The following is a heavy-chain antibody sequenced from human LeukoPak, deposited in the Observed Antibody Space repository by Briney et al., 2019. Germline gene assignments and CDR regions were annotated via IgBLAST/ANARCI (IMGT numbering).Heavy chain of an antibody. CDR3: ARFGFYYDSSSGRLYYYYYMDV. V-gene: IGHV3-21*01. Sequence: KPGGSLRLSCAASGFTFSSYSMNWVRQAPGKWLEWVSSISSSSSYIYYADSVKGRFTISRDNAKNSLYLQMNSLRAEDTAVYYCARFGFYYDSSSGRLYYYYYMDVWGKGTTVTVSS. D-gene: IGHD3-22*01. J-gene: IGHJ6*03. CDR1: GFTFSSYS. CDR2: ISSSSSYI.